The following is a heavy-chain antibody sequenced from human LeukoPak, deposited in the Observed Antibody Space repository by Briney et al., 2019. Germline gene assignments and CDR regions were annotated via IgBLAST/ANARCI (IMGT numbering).Heavy chain of an antibody. V-gene: IGHV4-59*01. J-gene: IGHJ1*01. D-gene: IGHD3-3*01. CDR2: IYYSGCT. CDR1: GDSISSYH. CDR3: VREFRFWSGYLQLTH. Sequence: SETLSLTCTVSGDSISSYHWSWLRQPPGKGLEWLGHIYYSGCTNYNLSLKSRVKISVDTSKNQFSLKLSSQTAADTAVDYGVREFRFWSGYLQLTHWGQGTLVTVSS.